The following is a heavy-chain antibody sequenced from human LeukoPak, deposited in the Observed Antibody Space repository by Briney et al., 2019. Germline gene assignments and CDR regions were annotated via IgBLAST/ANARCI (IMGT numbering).Heavy chain of an antibody. Sequence: SVKVSCKASGGTFSSYAISWARQAPGQGLEWMGRIIPILGIANYAQKFHGRVTITADKSTSTAYMELSSLRSEDTAVYYCATYIAVAGSEYFQHWGQGTLVTVSS. D-gene: IGHD6-19*01. V-gene: IGHV1-69*04. CDR2: IIPILGIA. J-gene: IGHJ1*01. CDR1: GGTFSSYA. CDR3: ATYIAVAGSEYFQH.